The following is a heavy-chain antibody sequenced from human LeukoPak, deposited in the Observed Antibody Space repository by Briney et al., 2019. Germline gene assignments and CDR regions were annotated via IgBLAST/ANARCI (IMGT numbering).Heavy chain of an antibody. Sequence: SETLSLTCNVSGGSISSYYWSWIPQPPGEGLEWIGYIHYSGSTNYNPSLKSRVIISLDTSKNQLYLTLSSVTAADTAVYYCARDTAAWFDPWGQGTLVTVSS. CDR1: GGSISSYY. CDR3: ARDTAAWFDP. D-gene: IGHD6-13*01. V-gene: IGHV4-59*01. J-gene: IGHJ5*02. CDR2: IHYSGST.